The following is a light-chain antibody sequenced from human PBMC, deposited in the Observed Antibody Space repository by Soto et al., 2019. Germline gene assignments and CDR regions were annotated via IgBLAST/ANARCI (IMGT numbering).Light chain of an antibody. CDR1: GSDVGGYKY. V-gene: IGLV2-14*01. Sequence: QSVLTQPASVSGSPGQSITISCTGTGSDVGGYKYVSWYQQLPGKAPKLMIYDVSYRPSGVSDRFSGSKSGNTASLIISGLQAEDEADYYCSSYASISPFVFGTGTKVTVL. J-gene: IGLJ1*01. CDR2: DVS. CDR3: SSYASISPFV.